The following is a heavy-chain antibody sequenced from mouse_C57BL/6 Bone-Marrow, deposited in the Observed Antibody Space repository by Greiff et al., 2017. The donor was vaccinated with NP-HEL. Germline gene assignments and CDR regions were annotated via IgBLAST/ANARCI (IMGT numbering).Heavy chain of an antibody. Sequence: QVQLQQSGAELVRPGASVTLSSKASGYTFTDYEMHWVKQTPVHGLEWIGAIDPETGGTAYNQKFKGKAILTADKSSSTAYMELRSLTSEDSAVYYCFTTVPSMDYWGQGTSVTVSS. CDR3: FTTVPSMDY. CDR2: IDPETGGT. D-gene: IGHD1-1*01. CDR1: GYTFTDYE. J-gene: IGHJ4*01. V-gene: IGHV1-15*01.